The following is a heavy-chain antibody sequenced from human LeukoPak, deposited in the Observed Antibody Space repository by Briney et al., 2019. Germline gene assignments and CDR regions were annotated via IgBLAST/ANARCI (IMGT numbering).Heavy chain of an antibody. V-gene: IGHV3-49*03. D-gene: IGHD6-13*01. J-gene: IGHJ4*02. CDR3: TREMGAAAADSYDY. Sequence: GGSLRLSCTASGFTFGDYAMSWFRQAPGKGLEWVGFIRSKAYGGTTEYAASVKGRFTISRDDSKSIAYLQMNSLKTEDTAVYYCTREMGAAAADSYDYWGQGTLVTVSS. CDR1: GFTFGDYA. CDR2: IRSKAYGGTT.